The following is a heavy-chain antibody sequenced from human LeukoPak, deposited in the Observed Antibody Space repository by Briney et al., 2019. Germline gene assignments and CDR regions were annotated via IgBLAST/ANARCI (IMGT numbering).Heavy chain of an antibody. J-gene: IGHJ4*02. D-gene: IGHD3-10*01. CDR1: GFTFSSYW. V-gene: IGHV3-7*01. CDR2: IKQDGSEK. Sequence: GGSLSLSCAASGFTFSSYWMSWVRQAPGKGLEWVANIKQDGSEKYYVDSVKGRFTISRDNAKNSLYLQMNSLRAEDTAVYYCAREGQWFGELLGDYWGQGTLVTVSS. CDR3: AREGQWFGELLGDY.